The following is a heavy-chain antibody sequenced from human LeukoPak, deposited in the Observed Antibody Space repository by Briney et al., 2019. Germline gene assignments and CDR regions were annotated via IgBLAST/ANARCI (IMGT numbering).Heavy chain of an antibody. CDR2: INHSGST. CDR1: GGSFSGYY. J-gene: IGHJ4*02. V-gene: IGHV4-34*01. CDR3: ARGAGPYDY. Sequence: SETLSLTCAVYGGSFSGYYWSWIRQPPGKGLEWIGEINHSGSTNYNPSLKSRVTISVDTSKNQFSLKLSSVTAADTAVYYCARGAGPYDYWGQGTLVTVSS.